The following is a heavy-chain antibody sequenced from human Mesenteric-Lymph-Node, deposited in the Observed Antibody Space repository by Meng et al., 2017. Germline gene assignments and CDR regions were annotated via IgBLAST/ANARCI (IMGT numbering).Heavy chain of an antibody. D-gene: IGHD3-22*01. J-gene: IGHJ4*01. CDR3: ARVDSSGYFLDY. CDR2: IYYSGST. CDR1: GGSISSGGHS. Sequence: QVQLQESDPGLVKPSQTLSLTCTVSGGSISSGGHSWSWIRQHPGKGLEWIAYIYYSGSTYYNPSLKSRVILSVDTSKNQFSLKLSSVTAADTAVYYCARVDSSGYFLDYWGQGTLVTVSS. V-gene: IGHV4-31*03.